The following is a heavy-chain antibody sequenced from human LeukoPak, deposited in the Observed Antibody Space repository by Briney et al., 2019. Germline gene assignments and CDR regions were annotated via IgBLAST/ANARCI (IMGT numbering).Heavy chain of an antibody. V-gene: IGHV3-23*01. D-gene: IGHD6-6*01. Sequence: GGSLRLSCAASGFTFSSYAMSWVRQAPGKGLEWVSAVSDSGGATWYAESVKGRLTISRDNSKNTLYLQMNSLRTEDTAIYYCAKGADYSSASHFDSWGQGTLVTVSS. CDR2: VSDSGGAT. CDR1: GFTFSSYA. CDR3: AKGADYSSASHFDS. J-gene: IGHJ4*02.